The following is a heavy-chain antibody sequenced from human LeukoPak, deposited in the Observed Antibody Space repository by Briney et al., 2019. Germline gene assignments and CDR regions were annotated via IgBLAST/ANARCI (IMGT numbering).Heavy chain of an antibody. CDR1: GGSISSYY. CDR3: ARAGRYDSSGMGIFDY. Sequence: PSETLSLTCTVSGGSISSYYWSWIRQPAGKGLEWIGRIYTSGNTNYNPSLKSRVTISVDKSKNQFSLKLSSVTAADTAVYYCARAGRYDSSGMGIFDYWAQGTLVTVSS. CDR2: IYTSGNT. V-gene: IGHV4-4*07. J-gene: IGHJ4*02. D-gene: IGHD3-22*01.